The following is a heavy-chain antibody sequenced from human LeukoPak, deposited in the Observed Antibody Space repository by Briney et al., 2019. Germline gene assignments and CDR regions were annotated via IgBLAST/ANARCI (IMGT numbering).Heavy chain of an antibody. V-gene: IGHV3-30*02. Sequence: PVGSLRLSCAASGFTYSDYGMHWVRQAPGRGLEWVAFILNDGTWEYYPDSVKGRLTISRDNSRNTLYLQMNSVRLEDTAIYYCVKGGSISHNWFDSGGQGPLVTVSS. D-gene: IGHD3-16*01. J-gene: IGHJ5*01. CDR1: GFTYSDYG. CDR2: ILNDGTWE. CDR3: VKGGSISHNWFDS.